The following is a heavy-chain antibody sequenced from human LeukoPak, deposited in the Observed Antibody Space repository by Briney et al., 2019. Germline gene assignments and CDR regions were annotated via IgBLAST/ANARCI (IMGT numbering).Heavy chain of an antibody. CDR2: IYYSGST. V-gene: IGHV4-59*01. CDR1: GGSISSYY. D-gene: IGHD2-2*01. J-gene: IGHJ6*02. CDR3: ARDRRYCSSTSCYGGGSYYYGMDV. Sequence: ASETLSLTCTVSGGSISSYYWSWIRQPPGKGLEGMGYIYYSGSTNYSPSLKSRVTISVDTSKNQFSLKLSSVTAADTAVYYCARDRRYCSSTSCYGGGSYYYGMDVWGQGTTVTVSS.